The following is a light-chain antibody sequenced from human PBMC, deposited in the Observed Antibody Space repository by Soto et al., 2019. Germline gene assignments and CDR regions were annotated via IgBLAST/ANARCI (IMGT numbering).Light chain of an antibody. CDR1: QSISRW. J-gene: IGKJ1*01. V-gene: IGKV1-5*01. CDR3: LQYNSYFRT. Sequence: DIQLTQSPSTLSAAVGDRVTITCRASQSISRWLAGYQQKPGKAPKLLIYDASSLESGVPSRFSGSGSGTELTLTISSLQTDDFATYYCLQYNSYFRTFGQGTKVDIK. CDR2: DAS.